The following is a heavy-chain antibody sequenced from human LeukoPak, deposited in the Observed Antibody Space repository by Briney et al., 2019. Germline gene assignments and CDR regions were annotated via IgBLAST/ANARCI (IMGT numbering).Heavy chain of an antibody. V-gene: IGHV5-51*01. D-gene: IGHD3-16*01. CDR2: IYPGDSDT. CDR1: GYSFTSYW. Sequence: GESLKISCKGSGYSFTSYWIGWVRQMPGKGLEWMGIIYPGDSDTKYSPSFQGQVTISADNSISTAYLQSSSLKASDTAMYYCARGQSSYGYNSFDYWGQGTLVTVSS. CDR3: ARGQSSYGYNSFDY. J-gene: IGHJ4*02.